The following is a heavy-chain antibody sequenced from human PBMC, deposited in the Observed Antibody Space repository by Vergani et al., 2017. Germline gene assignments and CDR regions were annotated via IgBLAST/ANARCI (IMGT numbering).Heavy chain of an antibody. CDR3: ARDRVWDCSSTSCYYFDY. J-gene: IGHJ4*02. CDR2: ISSSSSYI. CDR1: GFTFSSYS. Sequence: EVQLVESGGGLVKPGGSLRLSCAASGFTFSSYSMNWVRQAPGKVLEWVSSISSSSSYIYYADSVKGRFTISRDNAKNSLYLQMNSLRAEDTAVYYCARDRVWDCSSTSCYYFDYWGQGTLVTVSS. D-gene: IGHD2-2*01. V-gene: IGHV3-21*01.